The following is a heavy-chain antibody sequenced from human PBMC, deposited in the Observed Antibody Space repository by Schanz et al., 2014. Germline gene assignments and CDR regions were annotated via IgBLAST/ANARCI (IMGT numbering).Heavy chain of an antibody. CDR2: MYSSGST. Sequence: QLQLQESGPGLVKASETLSLTCSVSGGSINSGGYRWGWIRQPPGKGLEWIGTMYSSGSTYYNPSLKSGATITATPSRNQFPLKVFSVTAADTALYYCARLRGGGVIITTWGQGTLVTVSS. D-gene: IGHD3-10*01. CDR1: GGSINSGGYR. J-gene: IGHJ5*02. V-gene: IGHV4-39*01. CDR3: ARLRGGGVIITT.